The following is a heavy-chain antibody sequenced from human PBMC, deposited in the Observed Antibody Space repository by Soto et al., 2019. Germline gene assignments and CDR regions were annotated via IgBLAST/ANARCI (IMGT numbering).Heavy chain of an antibody. CDR3: ARPIPRWSYHYGMDV. V-gene: IGHV3-30*03. J-gene: IGHJ6*02. Sequence: QLVESGGRGVQPGRSLRLSCEASEFTFSSYAMHWARQAPGRGLEWVALISFDGTKEYYADSVKGRFIISRDNSKSMVYLQMDSLRPDDTAIYYCARPIPRWSYHYGMDVWGQGTTVTVSS. CDR1: EFTFSSYA. CDR2: ISFDGTKE. D-gene: IGHD2-15*01.